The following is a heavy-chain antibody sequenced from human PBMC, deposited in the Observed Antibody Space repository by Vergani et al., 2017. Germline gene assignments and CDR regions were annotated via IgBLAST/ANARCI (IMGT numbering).Heavy chain of an antibody. Sequence: QVQLQESGPGLVKPSETLSLTCTVSGGSISSYYWSWIRQPPGKGLEWIGYIYYSGSTNYNPSLKSRVTISVDTSKNQFSLKLSSVTAADTAVYYCARNPCGGSDCYSDAFDIWGQGTMVTVSS. CDR1: GGSISSYY. CDR3: ARNPCGGSDCYSDAFDI. D-gene: IGHD2-21*02. V-gene: IGHV4-59*01. CDR2: IYYSGST. J-gene: IGHJ3*02.